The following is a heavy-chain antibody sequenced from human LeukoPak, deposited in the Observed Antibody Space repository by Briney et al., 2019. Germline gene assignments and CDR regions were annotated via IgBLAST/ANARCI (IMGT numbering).Heavy chain of an antibody. CDR3: AIIKTTWGWRGERAVDY. D-gene: IGHD1-1*01. Sequence: SETLSLTCTVSGGSISSYYWSWIRQPPGKGLEWIGYIYYSGSTNYNPSLKSRVTISVDTSKNQFSLKLSSVTAADTAVYYCAIIKTTWGWRGERAVDYWGQGTLVTVSS. V-gene: IGHV4-59*12. J-gene: IGHJ4*02. CDR1: GGSISSYY. CDR2: IYYSGST.